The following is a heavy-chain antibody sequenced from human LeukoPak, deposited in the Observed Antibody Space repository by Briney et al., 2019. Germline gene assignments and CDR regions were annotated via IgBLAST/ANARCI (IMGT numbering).Heavy chain of an antibody. J-gene: IGHJ5*02. CDR1: GYTFISYD. CDR2: MNPNSGNT. V-gene: IGHV1-8*01. CDR3: ARDHSSWYRGWFDP. Sequence: ASVKVSCKASGYTFISYDIHWVRQATGQGLEWMGWMNPNSGNTGYAQKFQGRVTMTRNTSISTAYMELSSLRSEDTAVYYCARDHSSWYRGWFDPWGQGTLVTVSS. D-gene: IGHD6-13*01.